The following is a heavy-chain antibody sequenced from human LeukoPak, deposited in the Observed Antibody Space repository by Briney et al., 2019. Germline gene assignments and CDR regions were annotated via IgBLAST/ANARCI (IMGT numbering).Heavy chain of an antibody. CDR3: ARGVVPAAIGGFYYYMDV. J-gene: IGHJ6*03. Sequence: ASVKVSCKASGGTFSSYAISWVRQASGQGLEWMGGIIPIFGTANYAQKFQGRVTITADKSTSTAYMELSSLRSEDTAVYYCARGVVPAAIGGFYYYMDVWGKGTTVTISS. D-gene: IGHD2-2*01. CDR1: GGTFSSYA. V-gene: IGHV1-69*06. CDR2: IIPIFGTA.